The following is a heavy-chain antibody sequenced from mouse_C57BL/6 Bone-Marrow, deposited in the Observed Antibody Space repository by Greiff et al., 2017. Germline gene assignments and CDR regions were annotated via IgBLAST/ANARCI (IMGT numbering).Heavy chain of an antibody. V-gene: IGHV2-5*01. CDR3: AKGGYGNYPYFDV. CDR1: GFSLTSYG. D-gene: IGHD2-10*02. J-gene: IGHJ1*03. Sequence: QVQLQQSGPGLVQPSQSLSITCTVSGFSLTSYGVHWVRQSPGKGLEWLGVIWRGGSTDYNAAFMSRLSITKDNSKSQVFFKMNSLQADDTAIYYCAKGGYGNYPYFDVWGTGTTVTVSS. CDR2: IWRGGST.